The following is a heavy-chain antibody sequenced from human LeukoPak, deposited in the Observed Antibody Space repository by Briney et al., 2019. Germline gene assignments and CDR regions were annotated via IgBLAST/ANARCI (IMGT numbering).Heavy chain of an antibody. V-gene: IGHV4-31*03. Sequence: SETLSRTCTVSGCSISSGGYYWSWIRQHPGQGLEWIGYIYYSGSTYYNPSLKSRVTISVDTSKNQFSLKLSSVTAADTAVYYCAGEDEASTFDYWGQGTLVTVSS. J-gene: IGHJ4*02. CDR1: GCSISSGGYY. CDR2: IYYSGST. CDR3: AGEDEASTFDY.